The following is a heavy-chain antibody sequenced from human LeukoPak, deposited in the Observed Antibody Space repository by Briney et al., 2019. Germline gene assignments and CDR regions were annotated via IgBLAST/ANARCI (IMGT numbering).Heavy chain of an antibody. Sequence: EASVKVSCKASGGTFSSYAISWVRQAPGQGLEWMGGIIPIFGTANYAQKFQGRVTITADESTSTAYMELSSLRSEDTAVYYCARDRGLRTEYYFDYWGQGTLVTVSS. CDR2: IIPIFGTA. D-gene: IGHD1-14*01. V-gene: IGHV1-69*01. CDR3: ARDRGLRTEYYFDY. J-gene: IGHJ4*02. CDR1: GGTFSSYA.